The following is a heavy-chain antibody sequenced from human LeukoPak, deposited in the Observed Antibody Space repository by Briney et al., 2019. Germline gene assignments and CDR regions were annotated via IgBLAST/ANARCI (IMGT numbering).Heavy chain of an antibody. Sequence: ASVKVSCKASGYTFTGNYMRWVRQAPGQGLEWMGWINPNNSATNYAQRFQGRATMTRDTSISTAYMEKRRLTSDDTAVYYCARGSYDSSDFEYFQHWGQGTLVTVSS. D-gene: IGHD3-22*01. CDR2: INPNNSAT. V-gene: IGHV1-2*02. CDR1: GYTFTGNY. J-gene: IGHJ1*01. CDR3: ARGSYDSSDFEYFQH.